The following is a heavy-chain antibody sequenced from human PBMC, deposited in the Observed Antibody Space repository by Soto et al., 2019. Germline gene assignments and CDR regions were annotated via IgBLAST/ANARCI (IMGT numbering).Heavy chain of an antibody. CDR2: ISSSGSTI. CDR1: GFTFSSYE. CDR3: ARLSFWSPYYGMDV. D-gene: IGHD3-3*01. Sequence: PGGSLRLSCAASGFTFSSYEMNWVRQAPGKGLEWVSYISSSGSTIYYADSVKGRFTISRDNAKNSLYLQMNSLRAEDTAVYYCARLSFWSPYYGMDVWGQGTTVTVSS. V-gene: IGHV3-48*03. J-gene: IGHJ6*02.